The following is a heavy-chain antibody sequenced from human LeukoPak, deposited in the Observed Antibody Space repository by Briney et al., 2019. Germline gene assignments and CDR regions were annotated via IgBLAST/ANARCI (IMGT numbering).Heavy chain of an antibody. Sequence: SSETLSLTCTVSGGSISSSSYYWGWIRQPPGKGLEWIGSPYFSGNTYYNPSLTSRATISVDTPKNHFSLKLSSVTAADTAVYYCAGHASYGDKFDPWGQGTLVTVSS. V-gene: IGHV4-39*01. CDR1: GGSISSSSYY. CDR2: PYFSGNT. D-gene: IGHD4-17*01. J-gene: IGHJ5*02. CDR3: AGHASYGDKFDP.